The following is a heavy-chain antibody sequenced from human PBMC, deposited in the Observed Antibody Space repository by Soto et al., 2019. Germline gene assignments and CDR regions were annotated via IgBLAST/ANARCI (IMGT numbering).Heavy chain of an antibody. V-gene: IGHV2-5*02. CDR3: ARSYYDYVWGSYRLRAFDI. J-gene: IGHJ3*02. Sequence: QITLKESGPTLVKPTQTLTLTCTFSGFSLSTSGVGVGWIRQPPGKALEWLALIYWDDDKRYSPSLKSRLTITKDTSKNHVVLTMTNMDPVDTATYYCARSYYDYVWGSYRLRAFDIWGQGTMVTVSS. D-gene: IGHD3-16*02. CDR2: IYWDDDK. CDR1: GFSLSTSGVG.